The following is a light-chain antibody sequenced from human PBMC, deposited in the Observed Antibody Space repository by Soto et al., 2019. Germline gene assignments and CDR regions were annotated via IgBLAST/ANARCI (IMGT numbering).Light chain of an antibody. CDR3: YSAADNNPWV. J-gene: IGLJ1*01. V-gene: IGLV3-27*01. CDR1: VLAKKY. Sequence: SYELTQPSSVSVSPGQTATITCSGDVLAKKYARWFQQKPGQAPVMVIYKDSERPSGIPERFSGSSSGTTVTLTISGAQVEDEAAYYCYSAADNNPWVFGTGTKVTVL. CDR2: KDS.